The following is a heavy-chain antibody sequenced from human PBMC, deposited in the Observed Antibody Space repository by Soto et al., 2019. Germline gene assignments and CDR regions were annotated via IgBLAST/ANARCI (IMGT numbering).Heavy chain of an antibody. CDR2: ISYDGSNK. Sequence: GGSLRLSCAASGFTFSSYGMHWVRQAPGKGLEWVAVISYDGSNKYYADSVKGRFTISRDNSKNTLYLQMNSLRAEDTAVYYCAKVPHLLLIRVNYFDYWGQGT. J-gene: IGHJ4*02. CDR3: AKVPHLLLIRVNYFDY. CDR1: GFTFSSYG. D-gene: IGHD3-16*01. V-gene: IGHV3-30*18.